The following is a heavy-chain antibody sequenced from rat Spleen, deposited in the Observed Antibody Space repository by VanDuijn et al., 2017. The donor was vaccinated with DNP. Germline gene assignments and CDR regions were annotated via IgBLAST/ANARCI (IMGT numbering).Heavy chain of an antibody. D-gene: IGHD1-12*03. CDR1: QFTFSNYG. V-gene: IGHV5S13*01. CDR3: ARQRDYYDGYYLDY. Sequence: EVQLVESGGGLVQPGRSLKLSCAASQFTFSNYGMHWIRQAPTKGLEWVASISTGGGNTYYRDSVKGRFTISRDNAKNTQYLQMDSLRSEDTATYYCARQRDYYDGYYLDYWGQGVMVTVSS. CDR2: ISTGGGNT. J-gene: IGHJ2*01.